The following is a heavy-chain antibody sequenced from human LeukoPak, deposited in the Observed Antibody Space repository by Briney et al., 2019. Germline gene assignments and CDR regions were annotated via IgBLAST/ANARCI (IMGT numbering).Heavy chain of an antibody. Sequence: GGSLRLSCAASGFTFSSYSMNWVRQAPGKGLEWVSSISSSSSYIYYADSVKGRFTISRDNAKNSLHLQMNSLRAEDTAVYYCARDLSQKGYFDYWGQGTLVTVSS. J-gene: IGHJ4*02. D-gene: IGHD2/OR15-2a*01. CDR3: ARDLSQKGYFDY. CDR1: GFTFSSYS. V-gene: IGHV3-21*01. CDR2: ISSSSSYI.